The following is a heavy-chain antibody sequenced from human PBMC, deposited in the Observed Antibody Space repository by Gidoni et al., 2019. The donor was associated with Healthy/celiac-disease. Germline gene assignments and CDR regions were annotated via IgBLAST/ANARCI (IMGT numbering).Heavy chain of an antibody. CDR1: GGSISSSSYY. J-gene: IGHJ3*02. CDR3: ARGQSDYDAFDI. D-gene: IGHD4-17*01. V-gene: IGHV4-39*01. Sequence: QLQLQESGPGLVKPSETLSLTCPVSGGSISSSSYYWGWIRQPPGKGLEWIGTIYYSGSTYYNPSLKSRVTISVDTSKNQFSLKLSSVTAADTAVYYCARGQSDYDAFDIWGQGTMVTVSS. CDR2: IYYSGST.